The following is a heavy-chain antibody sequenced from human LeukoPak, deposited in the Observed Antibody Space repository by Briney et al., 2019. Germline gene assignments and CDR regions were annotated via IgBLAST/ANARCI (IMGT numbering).Heavy chain of an antibody. V-gene: IGHV3-21*01. J-gene: IGHJ3*02. Sequence: GGSLRLSCAASGFTFSSYSMNWVRQAPGKGLEWVSSISSSSSYIYYADSVKGRFTISRDNAKNSLYLQMNSLRAEDTAVYYCARDGSGGLAFDIWGQGTMVTVSS. CDR1: GFTFSSYS. CDR3: ARDGSGGLAFDI. D-gene: IGHD3-10*01. CDR2: ISSSSSYI.